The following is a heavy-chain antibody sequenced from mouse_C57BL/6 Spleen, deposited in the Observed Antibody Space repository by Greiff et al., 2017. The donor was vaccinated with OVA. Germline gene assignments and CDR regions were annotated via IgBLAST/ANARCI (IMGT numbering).Heavy chain of an antibody. CDR2: INPNNGGT. CDR1: GYTFTDYN. V-gene: IGHV1-18*01. CDR3: ARPSQGLYAMDY. J-gene: IGHJ4*01. D-gene: IGHD3-1*01. Sequence: EVQLQQSGPELVKPGASVKIPCKASGYTFTDYNMDWVKQSHGKSLEWIGDINPNNGGTIYNQKFKGKATLTVDKSSSTAYMELRSLTSEDTAVYYCARPSQGLYAMDYWGQGTSVTVSS.